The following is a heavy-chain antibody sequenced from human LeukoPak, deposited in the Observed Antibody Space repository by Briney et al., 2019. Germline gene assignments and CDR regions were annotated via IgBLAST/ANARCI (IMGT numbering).Heavy chain of an antibody. CDR1: GFTVSSNY. D-gene: IGHD6-19*01. V-gene: IGHV3-48*03. CDR2: ISSSGSTI. CDR3: ARVTVALDY. J-gene: IGHJ4*02. Sequence: QSGGSLRLSCAASGFTVSSNYMSWVRQAPGKGLEWVSYISSSGSTIYYADSVKGRFTISRDNAKNSLYLQMNSLRAEDTAVYYCARVTVALDYWGQGTLVTVSS.